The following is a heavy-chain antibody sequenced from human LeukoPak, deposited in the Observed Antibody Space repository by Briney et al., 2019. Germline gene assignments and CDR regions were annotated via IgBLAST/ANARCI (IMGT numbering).Heavy chain of an antibody. J-gene: IGHJ3*02. CDR3: ASDSSGYDAFDI. D-gene: IGHD3-22*01. Sequence: GGSLRLSCVASGFTVSSNYMSWVRQAPGKGLEWVSVIYSGGSTYYADSVKGRFTISRDNSKNTLYLQMNSLRAEDTAVYYCASDSSGYDAFDIWGQGTMVTVSS. CDR2: IYSGGST. V-gene: IGHV3-53*01. CDR1: GFTVSSNY.